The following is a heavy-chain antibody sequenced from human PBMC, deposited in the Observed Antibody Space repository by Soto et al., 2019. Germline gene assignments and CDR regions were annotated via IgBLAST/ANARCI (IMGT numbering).Heavy chain of an antibody. Sequence: SQTLSLTCAISGDSVSSNSAAWNWIRQSPSRGLEWLGRTYYRSKWYNDYAVSVKSRITINPDTSKNQFSLQLNSVTPEDTAVYYCARESIAAAGTLYYYYYMDVWGKGTTVTVSS. J-gene: IGHJ6*03. D-gene: IGHD6-13*01. CDR1: GDSVSSNSAA. V-gene: IGHV6-1*01. CDR3: ARESIAAAGTLYYYYYMDV. CDR2: TYYRSKWYN.